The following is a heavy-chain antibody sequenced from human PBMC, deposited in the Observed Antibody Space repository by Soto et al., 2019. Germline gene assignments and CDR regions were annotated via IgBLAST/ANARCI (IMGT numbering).Heavy chain of an antibody. Sequence: QVQLQQWGAGLLKPSETLSLTCVVHGGSFSDYYWSWIRQPPGKGLEWIGEVNHRGSTNYNPSLKSRVTISVDTSKNQFQFSLKLSSVTAADTAVYYCARDRSSSAPFDSWGQGTLVTVSS. CDR3: ARDRSSSAPFDS. CDR2: VNHRGST. J-gene: IGHJ4*02. V-gene: IGHV4-34*01. CDR1: GGSFSDYY. D-gene: IGHD6-6*01.